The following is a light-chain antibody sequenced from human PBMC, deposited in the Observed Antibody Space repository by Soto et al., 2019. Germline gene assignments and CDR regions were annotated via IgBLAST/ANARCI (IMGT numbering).Light chain of an antibody. CDR3: QQYGNSAPYS. CDR1: QSVTSNY. J-gene: IGKJ2*01. Sequence: ETVLTQSPGTLSLSPGERATLSCRASQSVTSNYLAWYQQKPSQAPRLLIYAASTRSSDIPHRFSGSGSGTDFTLTISRLEPEDVAVYYCQQYGNSAPYSFGQGTKLEIK. CDR2: AAS. V-gene: IGKV3-20*01.